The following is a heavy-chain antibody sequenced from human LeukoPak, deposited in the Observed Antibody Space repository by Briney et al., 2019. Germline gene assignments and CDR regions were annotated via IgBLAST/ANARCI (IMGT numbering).Heavy chain of an antibody. J-gene: IGHJ4*02. CDR3: ARAPVDYYDSSGYYSYFDY. D-gene: IGHD3-22*01. V-gene: IGHV5-51*01. Sequence: GESLKISCKGSGYSFTNYWIGWVRQMPGKGLEWMGIIYPGDSDTRYSPSFQGQVTISADKSISTAYLQWSSLKASDTAMYYCARAPVDYYDSSGYYSYFDYWGQGTLVTVSS. CDR1: GYSFTNYW. CDR2: IYPGDSDT.